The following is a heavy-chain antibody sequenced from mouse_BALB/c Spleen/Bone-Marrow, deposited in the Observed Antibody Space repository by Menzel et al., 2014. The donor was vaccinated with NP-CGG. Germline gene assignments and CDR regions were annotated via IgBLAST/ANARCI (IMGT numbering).Heavy chain of an antibody. D-gene: IGHD1-1*01. CDR1: GYTFTTYV. J-gene: IGHJ3*01. CDR3: ARDYYGSTSFAY. Sequence: EVQLQQSGPELVKPGASVKMSCKASGYTFTTYVMHWVKQKPGQGLEWIGSINPYNDDSKYNEKFKGKATLTSDKSSSTAYMELSSLTSEDSAVYYCARDYYGSTSFAYWGQGTLVTVSA. V-gene: IGHV1-14*01. CDR2: INPYNDDS.